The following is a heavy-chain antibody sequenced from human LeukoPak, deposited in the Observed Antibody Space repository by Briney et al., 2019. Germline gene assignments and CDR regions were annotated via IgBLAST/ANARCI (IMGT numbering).Heavy chain of an antibody. J-gene: IGHJ3*02. CDR1: GGSISIYY. CDR3: ARDVAVAGNIDAFDI. Sequence: SETLSLTCTVSGGSISIYYWSWIRQPPGKGLEWIGYIYDSGSTNYNPSLKSRVTISVDTSKNQFSLKLSSVTAADTAVYYCARDVAVAGNIDAFDIWGQGTMVTVSS. CDR2: IYDSGST. D-gene: IGHD6-19*01. V-gene: IGHV4-59*01.